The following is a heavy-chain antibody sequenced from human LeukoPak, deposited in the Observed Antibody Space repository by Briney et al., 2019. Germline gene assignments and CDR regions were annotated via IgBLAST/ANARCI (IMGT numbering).Heavy chain of an antibody. CDR3: ARDQGYCSGCSCYSNLHFDY. CDR1: GGSISSYY. D-gene: IGHD2-15*01. V-gene: IGHV4-4*07. Sequence: SDTLSLTCTVSGGSISSYYWSWIRQPAGKGLEWIGRIYTSGSTNYNPSLKSRVTMSVDTSKNQFSLKLSSVTAADTAVYYCARDQGYCSGCSCYSNLHFDYWGQGTLVTVSS. J-gene: IGHJ4*02. CDR2: IYTSGST.